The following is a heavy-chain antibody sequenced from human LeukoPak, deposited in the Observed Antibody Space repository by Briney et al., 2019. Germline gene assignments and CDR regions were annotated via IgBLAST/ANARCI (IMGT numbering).Heavy chain of an antibody. CDR2: IGYTSTDK. CDR3: VRGDNRDY. D-gene: IGHD1-14*01. J-gene: IGHJ4*02. CDR1: GGSFSGYY. V-gene: IGHV3-11*06. Sequence: LSLTCAVYGGSFSGYYWSWIRQPPGKGLEWVSSIGYTSTDKYYVASVKGRFTISRDNAENSLYLQMNSLRAEDSAVYYCVRGDNRDYWGQGTLVTVSS.